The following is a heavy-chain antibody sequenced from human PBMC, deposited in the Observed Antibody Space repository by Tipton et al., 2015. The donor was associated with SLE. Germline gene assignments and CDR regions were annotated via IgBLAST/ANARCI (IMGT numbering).Heavy chain of an antibody. CDR2: IKHSEST. D-gene: IGHD3-16*01. CDR1: GGSFSGYY. Sequence: GLVKPSETLSLTCAVYGGSFSGYYWSWIRQPPGKGVGWVGEIKHSESTTYNPSLRSRVTITVDTSRNQVSLGLTSVTAADTGVYYCARGNPGESYDYWGQGTLVTVSS. CDR3: ARGNPGESYDY. J-gene: IGHJ4*02. V-gene: IGHV4-34*01.